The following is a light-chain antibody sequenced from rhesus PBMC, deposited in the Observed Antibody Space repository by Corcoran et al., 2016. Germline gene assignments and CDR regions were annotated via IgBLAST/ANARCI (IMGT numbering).Light chain of an antibody. CDR1: QGISSH. Sequence: DIQMTQSPSSLSASIGDRVTITCRASQGISSHVNWYQQKPGKTPPVLIYDADRLESGVPSRFSGSGYGTEFTLTISSLQPDDFATYSCQQYNSLPLTFDGGTKVELK. V-gene: IGKV1-32*01. CDR3: QQYNSLPLT. J-gene: IGKJ4*01. CDR2: DAD.